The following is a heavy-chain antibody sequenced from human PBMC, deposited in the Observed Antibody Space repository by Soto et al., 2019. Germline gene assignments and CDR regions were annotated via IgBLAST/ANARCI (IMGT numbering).Heavy chain of an antibody. CDR2: ISAYNGNK. CDR3: ARDDIGPPRYDILTGPGLTRYYYYYMDV. Sequence: ASVKVSCKASGYTFSSYGISWVRQAPGQGLEWMGWISAYNGNKNYAQKLQGRVTMTTDTSTSTAYMELRSLRSDDTAVYYCARDDIGPPRYDILTGPGLTRYYYYYMDVWGKGTTVTVSS. D-gene: IGHD3-9*01. CDR1: GYTFSSYG. J-gene: IGHJ6*03. V-gene: IGHV1-18*01.